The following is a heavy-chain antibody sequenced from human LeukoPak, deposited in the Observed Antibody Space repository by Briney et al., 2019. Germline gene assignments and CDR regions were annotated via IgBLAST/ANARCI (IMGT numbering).Heavy chain of an antibody. CDR3: TRGGVDY. CDR2: IDSDGSTT. D-gene: IGHD3-16*01. J-gene: IGHJ4*02. CDR1: GFTFTSYW. V-gene: IGHV3-74*01. Sequence: GGSLRLSCAASGFTFTSYWMHWVRQAPGKGLVWVSRIDSDGSTTTYADSVKGRFTISRDNAKNTLYLQMNSLRAEDTAVYYCTRGGVDYWGQGTLVTVSS.